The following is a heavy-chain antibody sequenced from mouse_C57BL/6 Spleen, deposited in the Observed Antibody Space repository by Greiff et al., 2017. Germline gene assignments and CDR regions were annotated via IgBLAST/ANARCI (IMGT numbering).Heavy chain of an antibody. Sequence: VQLQQSGAELVRPGASVTLSCKASGYTFTDYEMHWVKQTPVHGLEWIGAIDPETGGTAYNQKFKGKAILTADKSSSTAYMELRSLTSEDSAVYYCTALITTSFDYWGQGTTLTVSS. V-gene: IGHV1-15*01. CDR3: TALITTSFDY. CDR2: IDPETGGT. CDR1: GYTFTDYE. D-gene: IGHD1-1*01. J-gene: IGHJ2*01.